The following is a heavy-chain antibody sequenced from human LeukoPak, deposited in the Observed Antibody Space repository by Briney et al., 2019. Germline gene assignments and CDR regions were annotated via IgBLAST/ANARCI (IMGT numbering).Heavy chain of an antibody. CDR2: ISGSGGPT. CDR3: ARARRIVGVGYFDY. J-gene: IGHJ4*02. V-gene: IGHV3-23*01. CDR1: GITFSSYL. Sequence: QAGGSLRLSCEASGITFSSYLMTWVRQGPGKGLEWAADISGSGGPTNYADSVKGRFTISRGNSKNTLFLQMNSLRDGDTAIYYCARARRIVGVGYFDYWGQGTLVTVSS. D-gene: IGHD1-26*01.